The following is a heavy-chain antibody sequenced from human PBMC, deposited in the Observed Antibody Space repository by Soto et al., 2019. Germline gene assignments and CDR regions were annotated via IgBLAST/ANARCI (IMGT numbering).Heavy chain of an antibody. CDR2: IYWDDDK. CDR3: AHRIRPPSFIDAFDI. CDR1: GFSLSTSGVG. V-gene: IGHV2-5*02. J-gene: IGHJ3*02. Sequence: QITLKESGPTLVKPTQTLTLTCTFSGFSLSTSGVGVGWIRQPPGKALEWLALIYWDDDKRYSPSLKSRLTITKDTSKNQVVLTMTNMDPVDTATYYCAHRIRPPSFIDAFDIWGQGTMVTVSS.